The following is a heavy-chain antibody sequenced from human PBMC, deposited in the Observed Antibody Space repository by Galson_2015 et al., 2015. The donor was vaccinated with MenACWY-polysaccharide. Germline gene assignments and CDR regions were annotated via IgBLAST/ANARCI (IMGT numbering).Heavy chain of an antibody. D-gene: IGHD4-11*01. Sequence: SLRLSCAASGFTFSSYGMHWVRQAPGKGLEWVAVIWYDGSNKYYADSVKGRFTISRDNSKNTLYLQMNSLRAEDTAVYYCARDMSWFRDVTTQFDYWGQGTLVTVSS. V-gene: IGHV3-33*01. CDR3: ARDMSWFRDVTTQFDY. CDR1: GFTFSSYG. CDR2: IWYDGSNK. J-gene: IGHJ4*02.